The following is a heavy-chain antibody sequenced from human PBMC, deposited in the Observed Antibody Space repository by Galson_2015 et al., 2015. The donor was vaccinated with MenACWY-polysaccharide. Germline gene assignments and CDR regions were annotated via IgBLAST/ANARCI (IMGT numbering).Heavy chain of an antibody. Sequence: SLRLSCAASGFTFSSDWMSWVRQAPGKGLEWVGRIKSKTDGGTTDYAAPVKGSFTISRDYSKNTLYLQMNSLKTEDTAVYYCSQMATIDIEDYWGQGTLATVSS. V-gene: IGHV3-15*01. D-gene: IGHD5-24*01. CDR1: GFTFSSDW. J-gene: IGHJ4*02. CDR2: IKSKTDGGTT. CDR3: SQMATIDIEDY.